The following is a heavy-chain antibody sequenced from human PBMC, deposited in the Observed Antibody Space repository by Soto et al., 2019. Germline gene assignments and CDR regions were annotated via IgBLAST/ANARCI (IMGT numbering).Heavy chain of an antibody. V-gene: IGHV3-64*01. CDR1: GFTFSSYA. CDR2: ISSNGGST. CDR3: ARGDSSGSHPNYGMDV. Sequence: GGSLRLSCAASGFTFSSYAMHWVRQAPGKGLEYVSAISSNGGSTYYANSVKGRFTISRDNSKNTLYLQMGSLRAEDMAVYYCARGDSSGSHPNYGMDVWGQGTTVTVSS. J-gene: IGHJ6*02. D-gene: IGHD6-19*01.